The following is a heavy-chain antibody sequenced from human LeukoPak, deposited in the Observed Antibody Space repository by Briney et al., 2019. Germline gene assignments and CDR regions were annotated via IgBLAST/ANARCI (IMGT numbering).Heavy chain of an antibody. CDR1: GFTFSTYS. Sequence: GGSLRLSCAASGFTFSTYSMNWVRQAPGKGLEWVSSISSSGSYIYYADSVKGRFTISRDNAKNSLYLQMNSLRAEDTAVYYCAKAPGYSSTWFPFDAWGQGTLVTVSS. J-gene: IGHJ5*02. CDR3: AKAPGYSSTWFPFDA. D-gene: IGHD6-13*01. CDR2: ISSSGSYI. V-gene: IGHV3-21*01.